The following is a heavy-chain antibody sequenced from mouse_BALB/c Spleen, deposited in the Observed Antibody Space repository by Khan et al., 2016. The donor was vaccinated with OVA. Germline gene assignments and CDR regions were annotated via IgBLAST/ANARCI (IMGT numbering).Heavy chain of an antibody. CDR1: GFSISNYG. J-gene: IGHJ3*01. CDR2: IWAGGSK. D-gene: IGHD1-3*01. CDR3: ARAFYNGAWFAY. V-gene: IGHV2-9*02. Sequence: QVQLKESGPGLVAPSQTLSITCTVSGFSISNYGVHWVRQPPGKGLEWRGVIWAGGSKNHNSALMSRLSITKDNSKNQVFLKMNSLQTDDTAIYYCARAFYNGAWFAYWGQGTLVTVSA.